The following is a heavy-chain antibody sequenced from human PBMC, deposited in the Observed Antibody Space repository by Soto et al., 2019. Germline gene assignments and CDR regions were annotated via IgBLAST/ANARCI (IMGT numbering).Heavy chain of an antibody. D-gene: IGHD5-18*01. CDR1: GFTFSSYG. CDR3: AKDKYSYGWESMDV. Sequence: QVQLVESGGGVVQPGRSLRLSCAASGFTFSSYGMRWVRQAPGKGLEWVAVISYDGSNKYYADSVKGRFTISRDNSKNTLYLQMNSLRAEDTAVYYCAKDKYSYGWESMDVWGQGTTVTVSS. J-gene: IGHJ6*02. V-gene: IGHV3-30*18. CDR2: ISYDGSNK.